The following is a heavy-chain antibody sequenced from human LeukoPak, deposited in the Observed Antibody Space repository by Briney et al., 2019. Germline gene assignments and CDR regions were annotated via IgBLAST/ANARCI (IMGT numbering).Heavy chain of an antibody. J-gene: IGHJ4*02. V-gene: IGHV4-4*07. CDR1: GASISGYW. CDR3: ARAPAGYVGTCPFDS. D-gene: IGHD2-15*01. Sequence: PSETLSLTCDVSGASISGYWWSWIRQPAGKGLEWIGRMYTDGDTNYNPALKSRVTVSVDTSKNLFSLKLISVTAADTAVYYCARAPAGYVGTCPFDSWAREPWSPSPQ. CDR2: MYTDGDT.